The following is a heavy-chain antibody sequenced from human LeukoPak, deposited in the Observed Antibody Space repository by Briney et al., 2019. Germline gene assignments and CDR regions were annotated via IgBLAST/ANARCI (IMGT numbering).Heavy chain of an antibody. CDR3: AKARRSGTHYSDFDF. CDR1: GFTIDEYT. J-gene: IGHJ4*02. D-gene: IGHD1-26*01. CDR2: ISGDGGTT. V-gene: IGHV3-43*02. Sequence: AGTLCLSCAASGFTIDEYTMSWGRIAPGPRLELDSLISGDGGTTSYADSVKGRFPISRDNSENSLNLQMKSLRREDTALYYCAKARRSGTHYSDFDFWGQGTLVAVSS.